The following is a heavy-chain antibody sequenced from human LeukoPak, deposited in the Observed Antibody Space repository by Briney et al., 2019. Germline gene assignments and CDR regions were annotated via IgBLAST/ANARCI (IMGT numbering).Heavy chain of an antibody. D-gene: IGHD3-3*01. CDR1: GDSMSSSSYY. Sequence: PSETLSLTCSVSGDSMSSSSYYWGWIRQPPGKGLEWIGSIYYSGTTHYNAFLKSRVIISLDRSRTQFSLQVNSVTAADTAVYYCARHAVADSVTVFGVSPDVWGKGTTVTLFS. J-gene: IGHJ6*04. V-gene: IGHV4-39*01. CDR3: ARHAVADSVTVFGVSPDV. CDR2: IYYSGTT.